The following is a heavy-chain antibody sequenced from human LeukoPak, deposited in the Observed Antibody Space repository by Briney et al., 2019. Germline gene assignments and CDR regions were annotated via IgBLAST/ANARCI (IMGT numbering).Heavy chain of an antibody. J-gene: IGHJ5*02. CDR1: GGSFSGYY. V-gene: IGHV4-34*01. CDR2: INHSGST. CDR3: ARSRLTTAEFDP. D-gene: IGHD3-22*01. Sequence: SETLSLTCAVYGGSFSGYYWSWIRQPPGNGLEWIGEINHSGSTNYNPSLKSRVTISVDTSKNQFSLKLSSVTAADTAVYYCARSRLTTAEFDPWGQGTLVTVSS.